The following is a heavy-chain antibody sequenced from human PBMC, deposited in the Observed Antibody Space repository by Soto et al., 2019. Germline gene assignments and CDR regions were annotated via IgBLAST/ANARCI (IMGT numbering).Heavy chain of an antibody. CDR3: ARDLRQGGSGWSYFSYYYYGMDV. V-gene: IGHV3-30-3*01. CDR1: GFTFSSYA. CDR2: ISYDGSNK. J-gene: IGHJ6*02. D-gene: IGHD6-19*01. Sequence: PGGSLRLFCAASGFTFSSYARHWVRQAPGKGLEWVAVISYDGSNKYYADSVKGRFTISRDNSKNTLYLQMNSLRAEDTAVYYCARDLRQGGSGWSYFSYYYYGMDVWGQGTTVTVSS.